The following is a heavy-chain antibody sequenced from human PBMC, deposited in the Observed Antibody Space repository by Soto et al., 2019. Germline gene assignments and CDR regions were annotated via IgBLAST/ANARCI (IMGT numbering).Heavy chain of an antibody. CDR3: ARLSYDILTGYSYPDY. CDR2: IYPGDSDT. CDR1: GYSFTSYW. D-gene: IGHD3-9*01. V-gene: IGHV5-51*01. J-gene: IGHJ4*02. Sequence: PGESLKISCKGSGYSFTSYWIGWVRQMPGKGLEWMGIIYPGDSDTRYSTSFQGQVTISADKSISTAYLQWSSLKASDTAMYYCARLSYDILTGYSYPDYWGQGTLVTVSS.